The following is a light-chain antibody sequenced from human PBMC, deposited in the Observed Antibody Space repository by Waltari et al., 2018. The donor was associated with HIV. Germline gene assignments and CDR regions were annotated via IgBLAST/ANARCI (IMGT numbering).Light chain of an antibody. CDR3: QSYDSSLSGVV. V-gene: IGLV1-40*01. Sequence: GSSSNIGAGYHVHWYQQVPGTAPKLLISANINRPSGVPDRFSGSKSGTSASLAITGLQAEDEADYYCQSYDSSLSGVVFGGGTKLTVL. J-gene: IGLJ2*01. CDR1: SSNIGAGYH. CDR2: ANI.